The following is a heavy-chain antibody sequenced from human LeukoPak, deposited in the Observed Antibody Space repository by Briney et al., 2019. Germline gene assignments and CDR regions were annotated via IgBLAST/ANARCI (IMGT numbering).Heavy chain of an antibody. CDR1: GFTVSSNY. V-gene: IGHV3-66*01. CDR3: ATMADDGNGFFPYYFDY. CDR2: IYTGGTK. D-gene: IGHD3-22*01. J-gene: IGHJ4*01. Sequence: PGGSLRLSCAASGFTVSSNYMSWVRQAPGKGLEWVSVIYTGGTKYYADSVKGRFTISRDNSKNTLDLQMNSLRAEDTAVYYCATMADDGNGFFPYYFDYWGQGSLLAVSS.